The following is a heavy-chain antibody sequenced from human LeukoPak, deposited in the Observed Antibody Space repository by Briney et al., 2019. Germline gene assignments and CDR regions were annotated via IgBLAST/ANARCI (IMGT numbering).Heavy chain of an antibody. V-gene: IGHV4-39*01. CDR1: GGSISSSSDY. D-gene: IGHD1-26*01. J-gene: IGHJ4*02. Sequence: SETLSLTCTVSGGSISSSSDYWGWIRQPPGKGLEWTGSIHYSGSTYYNSSLKSRVTVSVDTSKNQFSLKLSSVTAADTAVYYCARHGGSYWKYYFDYWGQGTLVTVSS. CDR3: ARHGGSYWKYYFDY. CDR2: IHYSGST.